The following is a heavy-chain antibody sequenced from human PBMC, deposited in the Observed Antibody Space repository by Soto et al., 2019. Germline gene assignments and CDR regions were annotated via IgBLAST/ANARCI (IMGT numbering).Heavy chain of an antibody. CDR2: IKQDGSEK. D-gene: IGHD3-16*01. J-gene: IGHJ4*02. CDR3: AGGGGWVIDS. CDR1: KFTFSSYW. V-gene: IGHV3-7*01. Sequence: EVQLVESGGGLVQPGGSLRLSCAASKFTFSSYWMNWVRQAPGKGLEWVANIKQDGSEKYYVDSVKGRFTISRDNAKNALYLQMNSLRAEDTAVYYCAGGGGWVIDSWGQGALVGVSS.